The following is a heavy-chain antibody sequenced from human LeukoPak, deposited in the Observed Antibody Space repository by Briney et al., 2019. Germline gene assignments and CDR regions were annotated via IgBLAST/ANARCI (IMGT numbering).Heavy chain of an antibody. CDR3: ARGENSKTYPVSGY. J-gene: IGHJ4*02. Sequence: PGKSLRLSCAAFGFTFSSYGMHWVRQAPGKGLEWVAVISYDGGSKYYIDSVKGRFTISRDNSKNTLYLQMNSLRAEDTAVYYCARGENSKTYPVSGYWGQGTLVTVSS. D-gene: IGHD2/OR15-2a*01. CDR2: ISYDGGSK. CDR1: GFTFSSYG. V-gene: IGHV3-30*03.